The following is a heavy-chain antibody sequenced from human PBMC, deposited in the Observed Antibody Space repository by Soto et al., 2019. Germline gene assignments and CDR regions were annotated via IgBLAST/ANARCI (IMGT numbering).Heavy chain of an antibody. V-gene: IGHV3-23*01. CDR3: AKDIGYDYIWGSYGLDY. D-gene: IGHD3-16*01. Sequence: GSLRLSCAASGFTFSSYAMSWVRQAPGKGLEWVSAISGSGGSTYYADSVKGRFTISRDNSKNTLYLQMNSLRAEDTAVYYCAKDIGYDYIWGSYGLDYWGQGTLVTVSS. J-gene: IGHJ4*02. CDR1: GFTFSSYA. CDR2: ISGSGGST.